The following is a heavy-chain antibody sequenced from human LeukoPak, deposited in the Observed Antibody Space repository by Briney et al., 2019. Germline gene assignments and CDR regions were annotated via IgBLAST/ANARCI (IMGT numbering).Heavy chain of an antibody. J-gene: IGHJ4*02. CDR3: ARDHFTMIVAAEFTFDY. Sequence: GGSLRLSCAASGFTFSSYSMNWVRQAPGKGLEWVSYISSSSSTIYYADSVKGRFTISRDNAKNSLYLQMNSLRAEDTAVYYCARDHFTMIVAAEFTFDYWGQGTLVTVSS. V-gene: IGHV3-48*04. CDR1: GFTFSSYS. D-gene: IGHD3-22*01. CDR2: ISSSSSTI.